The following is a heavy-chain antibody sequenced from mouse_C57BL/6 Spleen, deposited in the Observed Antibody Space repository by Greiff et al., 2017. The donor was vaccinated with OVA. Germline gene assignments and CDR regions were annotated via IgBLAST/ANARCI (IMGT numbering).Heavy chain of an antibody. Sequence: VKLMESGPGLVAPSQSLSITCTVSGFSLTSYAISWVRQPPGKGLEWLGVIWTGGGTNYNSALISSLFISKDNSKSQVFLKMNSLQTDDTARYYCARKDYYGSSYWYFDVWGTGTTVTVSS. V-gene: IGHV2-9-1*01. CDR1: GFSLTSYA. CDR3: ARKDYYGSSYWYFDV. CDR2: IWTGGGT. D-gene: IGHD1-1*01. J-gene: IGHJ1*03.